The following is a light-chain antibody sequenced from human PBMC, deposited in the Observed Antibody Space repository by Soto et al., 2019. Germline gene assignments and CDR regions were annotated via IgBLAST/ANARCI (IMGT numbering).Light chain of an antibody. CDR2: AAF. CDR3: QQSYITPWT. Sequence: DVQMTQSPSSLSASVGDRVTITCRASQRVNNYLNWYQHKPGKASKLLIHAAFNLQTSVPPRFGGSAFGTNFTLAISGLQAEDFATYYCQQSYITPWTFGQGTKVEIK. J-gene: IGKJ1*01. CDR1: QRVNNY. V-gene: IGKV1-39*01.